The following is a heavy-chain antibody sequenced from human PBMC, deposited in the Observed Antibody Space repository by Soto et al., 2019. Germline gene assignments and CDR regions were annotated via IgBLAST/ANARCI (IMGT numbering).Heavy chain of an antibody. CDR1: GFTFSSYG. D-gene: IGHD2-21*02. J-gene: IGHJ6*02. V-gene: IGHV3-30*18. Sequence: QVQLVESGGGVVQPGRSLRLSCAASGFTFSSYGMHWVRQAPGKGLEWVAVISYDGSNKYYADSVKGRLTISRDNSENTQYLQMNSLRAEDTAVYYCAKDWDIVVVTAIRYGMDVWGQGTTVTVSS. CDR3: AKDWDIVVVTAIRYGMDV. CDR2: ISYDGSNK.